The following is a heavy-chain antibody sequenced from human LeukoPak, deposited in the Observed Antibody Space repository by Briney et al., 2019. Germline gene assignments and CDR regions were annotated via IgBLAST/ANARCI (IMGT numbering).Heavy chain of an antibody. CDR3: AKSSSGTGYYMALYYYYYGMDV. CDR1: GFTFSSYA. J-gene: IGHJ6*02. Sequence: QPGGSLRLSCAATGFTFSSYAMSWVRQAPGKGLEWVSAISGSGGSTYYADSVKGRFTISRDNSKNTLYLQMNSLRAEDTAVYYCAKSSSGTGYYMALYYYYYGMDVWGQGTTVTVSS. CDR2: ISGSGGST. V-gene: IGHV3-23*01. D-gene: IGHD3/OR15-3a*01.